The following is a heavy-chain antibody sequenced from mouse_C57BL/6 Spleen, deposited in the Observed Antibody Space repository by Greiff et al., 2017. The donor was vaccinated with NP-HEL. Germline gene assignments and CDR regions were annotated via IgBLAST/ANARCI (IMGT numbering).Heavy chain of an antibody. D-gene: IGHD1-1*01. CDR1: GYTFTSYW. J-gene: IGHJ2*01. CDR3: ARRGYYGSSYYFGY. Sequence: VQLQQPGAELVKPGASVKLSCKASGYTFTSYWMQWVKQRPGQGLEWIGEIDPSDSYTNYNQKFKGKATLTVDTSSSTAYMQLSSLTSEDSAVYYCARRGYYGSSYYFGYWGQGTTLTVSS. V-gene: IGHV1-50*01. CDR2: IDPSDSYT.